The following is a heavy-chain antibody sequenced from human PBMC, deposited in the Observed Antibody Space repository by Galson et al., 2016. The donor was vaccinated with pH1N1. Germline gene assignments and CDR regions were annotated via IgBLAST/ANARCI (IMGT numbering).Heavy chain of an antibody. Sequence: ETLSLTCTVSGASISNSNYYWGWIRQPPGKGLEWIANIYYSGITYYDASLKSRVTISVDTSKKQFSLKLNSVIAADTAVYYCARLWYGEYIDYWGQGTRVTVSS. V-gene: IGHV4-39*01. CDR1: GASISNSNYY. D-gene: IGHD3-10*01. J-gene: IGHJ4*02. CDR2: IYYSGIT. CDR3: ARLWYGEYIDY.